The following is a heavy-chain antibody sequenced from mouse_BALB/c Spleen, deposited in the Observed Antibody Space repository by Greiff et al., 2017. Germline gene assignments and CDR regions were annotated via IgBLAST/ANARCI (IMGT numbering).Heavy chain of an antibody. D-gene: IGHD1-1*01. CDR1: GFAFSSYD. CDR3: ARHSLYYGSSYGY. CDR2: ISSGGGST. Sequence: EVQLVESGGGLVKPGGSLKLSCAASGFAFSSYDMSWVRQTPEKRLEWVAYISSGGGSTYYPDTVKGRFTISRDNAKNTLYLQMSSLKSEDTAMYYCARHSLYYGSSYGYWGQGTTLTVSS. J-gene: IGHJ2*01. V-gene: IGHV5-12-1*01.